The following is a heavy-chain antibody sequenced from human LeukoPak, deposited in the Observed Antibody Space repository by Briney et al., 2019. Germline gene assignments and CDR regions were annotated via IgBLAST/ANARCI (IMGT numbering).Heavy chain of an antibody. Sequence: SETLSLTCAVYGGSFSGYYWSWIRQPPGKGLEWIGEINHSGSTNYNPSLKSRVTISVDTSKNQFSLKLSFVTAADTAVYYCARGPNYYDSSGYYDYWGQGTLVTVSS. CDR3: ARGPNYYDSSGYYDY. V-gene: IGHV4-34*01. CDR1: GGSFSGYY. D-gene: IGHD3-22*01. J-gene: IGHJ4*02. CDR2: INHSGST.